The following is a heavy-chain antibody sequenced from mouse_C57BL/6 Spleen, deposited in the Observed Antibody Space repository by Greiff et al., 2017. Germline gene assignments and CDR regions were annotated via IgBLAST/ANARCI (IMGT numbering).Heavy chain of an antibody. CDR2: INYDGSST. D-gene: IGHD3-2*02. CDR1: GFTFSDYY. J-gene: IGHJ2*01. CDR3: ARGAQAFDY. Sequence: EVKLMESEGGLVQPGSSMKLSCTASGFTFSDYYMAWVRQVPEKGLEWVANINYDGSSTYYLDSLKSRFIISRDNAKNILYLQVSSLKSEDTATYYCARGAQAFDYWGQGTTLTVSS. V-gene: IGHV5-16*01.